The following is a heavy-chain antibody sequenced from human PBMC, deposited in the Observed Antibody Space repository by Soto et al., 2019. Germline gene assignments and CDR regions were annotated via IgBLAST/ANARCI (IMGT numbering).Heavy chain of an antibody. CDR1: GGSISSGDYC. J-gene: IGHJ4*02. V-gene: IGHV4-30-4*01. Sequence: SETLSLSCTVSGGSISSGDYCWSWIRQPPGKGLEWIGYIYYSGSTYYNPSLKSRVTISVDTSKNQFSLKLSSVTAADTAVYYCARRYYDSSGYYLDYWGQGTLVTVSS. D-gene: IGHD3-22*01. CDR3: ARRYYDSSGYYLDY. CDR2: IYYSGST.